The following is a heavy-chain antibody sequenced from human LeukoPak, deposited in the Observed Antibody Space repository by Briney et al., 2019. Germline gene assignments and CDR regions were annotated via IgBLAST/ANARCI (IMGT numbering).Heavy chain of an antibody. V-gene: IGHV4-4*07. J-gene: IGHJ3*02. Sequence: PSETLSLTCTVSGGSISSYYWSWIRQPAGKGLEWIGRIYTSGSTNCNPSLKSRVTMPVDTSKNQFSLKLSCVTAADTAGYYWGSAYSSGYANASDIWGQGSMVTASS. CDR2: IYTSGST. CDR3: GSAYSSGYANASDI. D-gene: IGHD6-19*01. CDR1: GGSISSYY.